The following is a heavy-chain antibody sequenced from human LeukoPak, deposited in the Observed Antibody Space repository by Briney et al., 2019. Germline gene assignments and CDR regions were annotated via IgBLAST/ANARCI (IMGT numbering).Heavy chain of an antibody. V-gene: IGHV4-34*01. J-gene: IGHJ3*02. Sequence: PSETLSLTCAVYGGSFSGYYWSWIRQPPGKGLEWIGEINHSGSANYNPSLKSRVSISVDTSKNQFSLQLSSVIAADTAVYYCATSRVVGATEDAFDIWGQGTMVTVSS. CDR3: ATSRVVGATEDAFDI. CDR2: INHSGSA. CDR1: GGSFSGYY. D-gene: IGHD1-26*01.